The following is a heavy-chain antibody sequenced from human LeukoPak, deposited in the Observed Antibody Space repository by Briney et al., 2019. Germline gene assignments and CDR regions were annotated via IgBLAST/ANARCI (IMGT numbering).Heavy chain of an antibody. Sequence: PSETLSLTCTVSGGSISSGDYYWSWIRQPPGKGLEWIGYIYYSGSTYYNPSLKSRVTISVDTSKNQFSLKLSSVTAADTAVYYCARLNNYGYNYHYSGMDVWGQGTTVTVSS. V-gene: IGHV4-30-4*01. J-gene: IGHJ6*02. D-gene: IGHD5-24*01. CDR1: GGSISSGDYY. CDR2: IYYSGST. CDR3: ARLNNYGYNYHYSGMDV.